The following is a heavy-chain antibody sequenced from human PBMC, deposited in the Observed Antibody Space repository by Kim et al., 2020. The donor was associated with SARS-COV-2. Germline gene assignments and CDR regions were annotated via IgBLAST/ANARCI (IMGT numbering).Heavy chain of an antibody. J-gene: IGHJ4*02. CDR3: ARVSYITGTQGGRDY. D-gene: IGHD1-7*01. Sequence: DSVKGRFTISRDNAKNSLYLQMNSLRAEDTAVYYCARVSYITGTQGGRDYWGQGTLVTVSS. V-gene: IGHV3-21*01.